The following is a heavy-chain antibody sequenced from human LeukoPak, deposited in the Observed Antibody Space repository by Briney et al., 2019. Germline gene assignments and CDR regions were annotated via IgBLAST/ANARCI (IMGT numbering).Heavy chain of an antibody. CDR3: ASGLKPIVVVPAALLFDY. J-gene: IGHJ4*02. V-gene: IGHV4-30-4*08. D-gene: IGHD2-2*01. Sequence: SETLSLTCTVSGGSISSGDYYWSWIRQPPGKGLEWIGYIYYSGSTYYNPSLKSRVTISVDPSKNQFSLKLSSVTAADTAVYYCASGLKPIVVVPAALLFDYWGQGALVTVSS. CDR1: GGSISSGDYY. CDR2: IYYSGST.